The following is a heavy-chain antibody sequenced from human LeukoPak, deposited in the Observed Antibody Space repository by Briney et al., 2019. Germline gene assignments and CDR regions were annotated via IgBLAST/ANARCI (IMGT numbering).Heavy chain of an antibody. J-gene: IGHJ4*02. CDR1: GGSISSYY. D-gene: IGHD4-23*01. CDR2: IYYSGST. Sequence: PSETLSLTCTVSGGSISSYYWSWLRQPPVKGLDWMGYIYYSGSTNYNPSLKSRVTISVDTSKNQFSLKLSSVTAADTAVYYCARGVSVVAYYFDYWGQGTLVTVSS. CDR3: ARGVSVVAYYFDY. V-gene: IGHV4-59*01.